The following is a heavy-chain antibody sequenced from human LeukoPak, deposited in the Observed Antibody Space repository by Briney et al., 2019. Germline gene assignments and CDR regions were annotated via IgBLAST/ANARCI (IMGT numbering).Heavy chain of an antibody. V-gene: IGHV3-23*01. Sequence: GGSLRFSCAASGFTFSIYAMSWVRQAPGKGLEWVSAISGSGGSTYYADSVKGRFTISRDNSKNTLYLQMNSLRAEDTAVYYCAKSSMAGPYNWFDPWGQGTLVTVSS. D-gene: IGHD5-24*01. CDR1: GFTFSIYA. J-gene: IGHJ5*02. CDR3: AKSSMAGPYNWFDP. CDR2: ISGSGGST.